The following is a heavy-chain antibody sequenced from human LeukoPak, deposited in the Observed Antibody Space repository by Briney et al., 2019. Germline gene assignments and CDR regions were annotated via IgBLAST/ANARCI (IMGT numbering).Heavy chain of an antibody. J-gene: IGHJ5*02. D-gene: IGHD4-17*01. Sequence: PSETLSLTCAVYGGSFSGYYWNWIRQPPGKGLEWIGEINHSGSTNYNPSLKSRVTISVDTSKNQFSLKLSSVTAADTAVYYCARLFVYGDYKGDPWGQGTLVTVSS. CDR3: ARLFVYGDYKGDP. CDR1: GGSFSGYY. CDR2: INHSGST. V-gene: IGHV4-34*01.